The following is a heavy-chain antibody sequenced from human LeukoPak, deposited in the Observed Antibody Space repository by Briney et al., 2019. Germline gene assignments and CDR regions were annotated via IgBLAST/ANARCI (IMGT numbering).Heavy chain of an antibody. D-gene: IGHD6-19*01. CDR3: ARRASSGWYGYYYYYMDV. J-gene: IGHJ6*03. V-gene: IGHV1-46*01. CDR1: GYTFTSYY. Sequence: ASVKVSRKASGYTFTSYYMHWVRQAPGQGLEWMGIINPSGGSTSYAQKFQGRVTMTRDTSTSTVYMELSSLRSEDTAVYYCARRASSGWYGYYYYYMDVWGKGTTVTISS. CDR2: INPSGGST.